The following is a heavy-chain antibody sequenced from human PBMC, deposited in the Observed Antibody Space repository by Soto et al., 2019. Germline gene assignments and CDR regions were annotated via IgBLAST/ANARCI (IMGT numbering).Heavy chain of an antibody. CDR2: INNRGDRA. V-gene: IGHV3-23*01. D-gene: IGHD2-2*02. CDR1: GFTFSTFA. J-gene: IGHJ6*02. Sequence: GGSLRLSCAAPGFTFSTFAMTWVRQAPGKRLEWVSIINNRGDRAYYADSVKGRFTISRDNSKNTLYLQMNSLRAEDTAVYYCARDPPRPPYCSSTSCYIYYYGMDVWGQGTTVTVSS. CDR3: ARDPPRPPYCSSTSCYIYYYGMDV.